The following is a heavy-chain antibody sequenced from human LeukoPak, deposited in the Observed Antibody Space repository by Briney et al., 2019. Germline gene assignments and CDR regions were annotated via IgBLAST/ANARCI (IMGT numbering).Heavy chain of an antibody. J-gene: IGHJ4*02. CDR2: LWSDGSTE. V-gene: IGHV3-33*01. CDR3: ARSDPNFFDY. Sequence: GRSLRLSCAASGFTFSSYGFHWVRQAPGKGLEWVAVLWSDGSTEYYADSVKGRFTISRDNSKSTLYLQMNRLRAEDTAVYYCARSDPNFFDYWGQGTLVTVSS. CDR1: GFTFSSYG.